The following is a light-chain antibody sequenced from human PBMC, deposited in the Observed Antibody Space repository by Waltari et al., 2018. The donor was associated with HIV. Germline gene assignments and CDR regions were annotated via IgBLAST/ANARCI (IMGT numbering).Light chain of an antibody. CDR3: MQTIQPPYT. V-gene: IGKV2D-29*01. CDR1: QSLLHSDGKTY. Sequence: DVVMTQTPLSLFVIPGQPASISCKSSQSLLHSDGKTYLYWYLQKSGQPPQLLIYEVSNRFSGVPARFSGSGSGADFTLKISRVELEDVGVYYCMQTIQPPYTFGQGTNLEIK. J-gene: IGKJ2*01. CDR2: EVS.